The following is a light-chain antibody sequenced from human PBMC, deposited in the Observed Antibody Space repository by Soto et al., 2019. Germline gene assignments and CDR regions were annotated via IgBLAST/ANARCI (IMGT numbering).Light chain of an antibody. V-gene: IGLV1-47*01. CDR3: AAWDASLNGPV. CDR1: SSNIGNNY. J-gene: IGLJ2*01. CDR2: RNN. Sequence: QAVVTQPPSASGTPGQRVTISCSGSSSNIGNNYVYWYQHLPGTAPKLLIYRNNQRPSGVPDRFSGSKSGTSASLAISGLRSDDERDYYCAAWDASLNGPVFGGGTKLTVL.